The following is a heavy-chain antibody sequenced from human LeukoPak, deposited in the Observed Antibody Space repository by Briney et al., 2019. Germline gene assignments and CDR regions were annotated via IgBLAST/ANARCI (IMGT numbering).Heavy chain of an antibody. CDR2: IYTSGST. V-gene: IGHV4-4*07. CDR1: GGSISSYY. Sequence: PSETLSLTCTVSGGSISSYYWSWIRQPAGKGLEWIGRIYTSGSTNYNPSLKSRVTMSVDTSKNQFSLKLSSVTAADTAVYYCAGKPVARITMVRGVRMGFRYWGQGTLVTVSS. J-gene: IGHJ4*02. D-gene: IGHD3-10*01. CDR3: AGKPVARITMVRGVRMGFRY.